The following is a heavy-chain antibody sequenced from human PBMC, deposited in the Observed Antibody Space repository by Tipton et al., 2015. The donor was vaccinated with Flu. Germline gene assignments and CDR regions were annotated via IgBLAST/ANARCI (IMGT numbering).Heavy chain of an antibody. V-gene: IGHV1-2*02. CDR2: INPNSGAT. J-gene: IGHJ3*02. CDR1: GYSFIHYY. CDR3: ARDRGSPDAFDI. Sequence: QLVQSGAEVKKPGASLKVSCKASGYSFIHYYIHWVRRAPGQGLEWMGWINPNSGATTYAQNFQGRVTVTRDTSISTAYMELTRLTSDDTAVFYCARDRGSPDAFDIWGQGTVVTVSS. D-gene: IGHD1-26*01.